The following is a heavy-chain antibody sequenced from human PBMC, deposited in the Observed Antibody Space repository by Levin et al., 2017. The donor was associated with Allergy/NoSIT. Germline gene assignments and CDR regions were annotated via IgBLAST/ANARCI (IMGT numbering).Heavy chain of an antibody. CDR1: GGSFSGYY. D-gene: IGHD3-22*01. V-gene: IGHV4-34*01. Sequence: SETLSLTCAVYGGSFSGYYWSWIRQPPGKGLEWIGEINHSGSTNYNPSLKSRVTISVDTSKNQFSLKLSSVTAADTAVYYCARDLGDYYDSSGYYYFDYWGQGTLVTVSS. CDR3: ARDLGDYYDSSGYYYFDY. J-gene: IGHJ4*02. CDR2: INHSGST.